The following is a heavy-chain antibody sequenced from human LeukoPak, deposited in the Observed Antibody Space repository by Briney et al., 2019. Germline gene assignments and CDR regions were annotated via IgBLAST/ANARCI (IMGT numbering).Heavy chain of an antibody. Sequence: GGSLRLSCAASGLTFDDYAMHWVRQAPGKGLEWVSLISGDGGSTYYADSVKGRFTISRDNSKNSLYLQMNSLRTEDTALYYWAKQEMATGHYYYYYMDVWGKGTTVTVSS. J-gene: IGHJ6*03. CDR2: ISGDGGST. D-gene: IGHD5-24*01. V-gene: IGHV3-43*02. CDR1: GLTFDDYA. CDR3: AKQEMATGHYYYYYMDV.